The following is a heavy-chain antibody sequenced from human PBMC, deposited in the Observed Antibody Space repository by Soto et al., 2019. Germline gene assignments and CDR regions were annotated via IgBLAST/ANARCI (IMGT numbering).Heavy chain of an antibody. CDR1: GFTFSNYG. Sequence: VQLVESGGGVVQPGRSLRLSCAASGFTFSNYGMNWVRQAPGKGLEWLAVISSDGNDKYYADSVRGRFSISRDNSKNTLYLQMNSLRGEDTAVYYCARDPGGYNPYFDYWGQGTLVTVSS. CDR2: ISSDGNDK. CDR3: ARDPGGYNPYFDY. D-gene: IGHD5-12*01. V-gene: IGHV3-30*03. J-gene: IGHJ4*02.